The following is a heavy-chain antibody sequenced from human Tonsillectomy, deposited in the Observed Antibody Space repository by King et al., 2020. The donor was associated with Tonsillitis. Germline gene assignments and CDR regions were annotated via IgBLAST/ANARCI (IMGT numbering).Heavy chain of an antibody. J-gene: IGHJ4*02. CDR1: GGSISISTYY. Sequence: LQLQESGPGLVKPSETLSLNCTVSGGSISISTYYWAWIRQTPGKGLEWIGSIDYSGSTYYNPSLKSRLTLSVDTSKNQFSLNLSSLTAADTAVFYCARRTGLLSFDYWGQGTLVTVSS. D-gene: IGHD1-26*01. CDR3: ARRTGLLSFDY. CDR2: IDYSGST. V-gene: IGHV4-39*01.